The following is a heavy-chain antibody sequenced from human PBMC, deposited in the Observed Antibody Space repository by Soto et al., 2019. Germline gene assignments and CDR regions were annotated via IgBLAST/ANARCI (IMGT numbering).Heavy chain of an antibody. J-gene: IGHJ4*02. CDR1: GFTFSSYA. D-gene: IGHD3-10*01. V-gene: IGHV3-23*01. CDR3: AKSSGYYGSGSYYPFDY. CDR2: ISGSGGST. Sequence: EVQLLESGGGLVQPGGSLRLSCAASGFTFSSYAMSWVRQAPGKGLEWVSAISGSGGSTYYADSVKGRFTISRDNSKNTLYLQMNSLRAEDTAVYYCAKSSGYYGSGSYYPFDYWGQGTLVTVSS.